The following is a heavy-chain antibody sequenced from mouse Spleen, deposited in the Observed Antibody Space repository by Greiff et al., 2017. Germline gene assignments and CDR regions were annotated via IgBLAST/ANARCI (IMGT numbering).Heavy chain of an antibody. J-gene: IGHJ4*01. D-gene: IGHD1-3*01. CDR3: ARDAEWGGAMDY. CDR1: GFTFSDFY. Sequence: EVMLVESGGGLVQSGRSLRLSCATSGFTFSDFYMEWVRQAPGKGLEWIAASRNKANDYTTEYSASVKGRFIVSRDTSQSILYLQMNALRAEDTAIYYCARDAEWGGAMDYWGQGTSVTVSS. V-gene: IGHV7-1*01. CDR2: SRNKANDYTT.